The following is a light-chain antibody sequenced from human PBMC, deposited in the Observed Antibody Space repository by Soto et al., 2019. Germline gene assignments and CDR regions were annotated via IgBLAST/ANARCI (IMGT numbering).Light chain of an antibody. CDR3: QQRSNWPLT. CDR1: QSVTSY. CDR2: DAS. V-gene: IGKV3-11*01. J-gene: IGKJ4*01. Sequence: EIVLTQSPATLSLSPGERATLSCRASQSVTSYLAWYQRKPGQAPRLLIYDASTRDTGIPARFAGSGSGTDFTLTISSLEPEDFAVYYCQQRSNWPLTFGGGTKVDIK.